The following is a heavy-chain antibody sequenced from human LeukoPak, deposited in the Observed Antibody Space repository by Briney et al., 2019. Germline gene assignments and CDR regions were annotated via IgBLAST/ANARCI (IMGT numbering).Heavy chain of an antibody. CDR1: GYTFISYG. D-gene: IGHD3-9*01. V-gene: IGHV1-18*01. CDR3: ARAQTSLRYFDWFYFDY. CDR2: ISGYNGNT. Sequence: ASVNVSCKASGYTFISYGTSWVRQAPGQGLEWMGWISGYNGNTDYAQKFQGRVTMTTDTSTSTAYMELSSLRSEDTAVYYCARAQTSLRYFDWFYFDYWGQGTLVTVSS. J-gene: IGHJ4*02.